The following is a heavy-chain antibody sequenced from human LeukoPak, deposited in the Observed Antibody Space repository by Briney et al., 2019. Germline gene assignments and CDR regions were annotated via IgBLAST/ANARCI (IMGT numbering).Heavy chain of an antibody. D-gene: IGHD2-21*02. V-gene: IGHV3-21*01. CDR2: ITDIGKNT. Sequence: GGSLRLSWAASGFTFGNYAMAWVRQSPAKGLEWVSCITDIGKNTYHADSVKGRFTISRDNAKNSLYLQMNSLRAEDTAVYYCASSGDRENIFDYWGQGTLVTVSS. CDR1: GFTFGNYA. J-gene: IGHJ4*02. CDR3: ASSGDRENIFDY.